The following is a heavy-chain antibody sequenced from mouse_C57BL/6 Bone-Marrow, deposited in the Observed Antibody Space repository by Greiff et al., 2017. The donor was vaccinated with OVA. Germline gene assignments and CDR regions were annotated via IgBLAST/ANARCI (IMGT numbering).Heavy chain of an antibody. CDR3: ARINYWYFDV. CDR1: GFTFSDYG. V-gene: IGHV5-17*01. Sequence: EVQLVESGGGLVKPGGSLKLSCAASGFTFSDYGMHWVRQAPEKGLEWVAYISRGSSTIYYADTVKGRFTISRDNAKNTLFLQMTSLRSEDTAMYYCARINYWYFDVGGTGTTVTVSS. J-gene: IGHJ1*03. CDR2: ISRGSSTI.